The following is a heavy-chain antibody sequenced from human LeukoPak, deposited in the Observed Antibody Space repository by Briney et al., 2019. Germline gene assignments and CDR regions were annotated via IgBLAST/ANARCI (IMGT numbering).Heavy chain of an antibody. CDR1: GYTFTNYG. V-gene: IGHV1-18*01. D-gene: IGHD3-22*01. CDR3: ARVNYDSSGYYYYYYMDV. J-gene: IGHJ6*03. Sequence: GASVKVSCKASGYTFTNYGISWVRQAPGQGLEWMGWISAYNGNTNYAQKFQGRITMTTDTSTSTAYMELRSLRSDDTAVYYCARVNYDSSGYYYYYYMDVWGKGTTVAISS. CDR2: ISAYNGNT.